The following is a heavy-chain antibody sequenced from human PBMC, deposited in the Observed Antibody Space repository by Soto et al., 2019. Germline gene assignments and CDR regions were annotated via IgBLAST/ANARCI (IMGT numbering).Heavy chain of an antibody. CDR2: INPNSGGT. J-gene: IGHJ4*02. CDR3: ARGGGLIYSYGYRYFFDY. Sequence: QVQLVQSGAEVKKPGASVKVSCKASGYTFTGYYMHWVRQAPGQGLEWMGWINPNSGGTHYAQKFQGWVTMTRDTSISTAYMELSRLRSDDTAVYYCARGGGLIYSYGYRYFFDYWGQGTLVTVSS. D-gene: IGHD5-18*01. V-gene: IGHV1-2*04. CDR1: GYTFTGYY.